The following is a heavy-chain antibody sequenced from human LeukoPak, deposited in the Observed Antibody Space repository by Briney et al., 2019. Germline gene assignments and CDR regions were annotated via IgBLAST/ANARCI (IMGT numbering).Heavy chain of an antibody. CDR3: ARAMSTFGGVRNYFDS. J-gene: IGHJ4*02. V-gene: IGHV3-48*04. CDR2: IGGRTSTI. D-gene: IGHD3-16*01. CDR1: GFTFSNYG. Sequence: GGSLRLSCAASGFTFSNYGMNWVRQAPGKGLEWVSYIGGRTSTIYYADSVKGRFSIARDNAMNSLDLQMNSLRAEDTAVYYCARAMSTFGGVRNYFDSWGRGTLVTVSS.